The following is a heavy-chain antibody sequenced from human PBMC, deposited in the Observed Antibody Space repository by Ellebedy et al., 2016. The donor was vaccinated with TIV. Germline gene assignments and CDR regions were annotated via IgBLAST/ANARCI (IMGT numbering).Heavy chain of an antibody. CDR1: GFTFSSIA. V-gene: IGHV1-58*01. CDR3: AADMPDYGDENDYFQV. J-gene: IGHJ1*01. Sequence: SVRVSCXASGFTFSSIAVQWVRQARGQRPEWIGWIVAANGNTSHAQNFQKRVTITRDMSRRTVYMELTSLRSDDTAVYYCAADMPDYGDENDYFQVWGQGTPVTVSS. CDR2: IVAANGNT. D-gene: IGHD4/OR15-4a*01.